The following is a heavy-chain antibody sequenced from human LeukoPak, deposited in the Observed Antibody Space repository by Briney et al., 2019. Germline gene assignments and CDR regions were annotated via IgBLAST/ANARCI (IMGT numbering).Heavy chain of an antibody. V-gene: IGHV4-4*07. J-gene: IGHJ4*02. CDR2: IYTSGST. D-gene: IGHD1-26*01. CDR1: GGSISSYY. Sequence: ASETLSLTCTVSGGSISSYYWSWIRQPAGNGLEWIGRIYTSGSTNTNPSLKSRVTMSVDTSKNQFSLKLSSVTAGDTAVYYCARERYSGSYFPVYWGQGALVTVSS. CDR3: ARERYSGSYFPVY.